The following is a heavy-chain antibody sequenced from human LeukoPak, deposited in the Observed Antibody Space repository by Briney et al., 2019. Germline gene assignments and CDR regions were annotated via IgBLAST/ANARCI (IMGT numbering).Heavy chain of an antibody. CDR1: VYTFTSYD. J-gene: IGHJ6*02. CDR3: ARGVDTYDFWSGYYMPYYYYGMDV. Sequence: GASVKVSCKASVYTFTSYDINWVRQATGQGLEWMGWMNPNGGNTGYAQKFQGRVTMTRNTSISTAYMELSSLRSEDTAVYYCARGVDTYDFWSGYYMPYYYYGMDVWGQGTTVTVSS. V-gene: IGHV1-8*01. D-gene: IGHD3-3*01. CDR2: MNPNGGNT.